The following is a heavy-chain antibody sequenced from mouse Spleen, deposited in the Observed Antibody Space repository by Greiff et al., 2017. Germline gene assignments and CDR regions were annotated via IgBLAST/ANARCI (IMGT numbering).Heavy chain of an antibody. J-gene: IGHJ1*01. V-gene: IGHV5-2*03. CDR3: ERGGYDGYFDV. D-gene: IGHD2-2*01. CDR2: INRDGGST. Sequence: EVKLVESGGGLVQPGESLKLSCESNEYDFPSHDMSWVRKTPEKRLELVAAINRDGGSTYYPDTMERRFIISRDNTKKTLYLQMSRLRSEDTALYYCERGGYDGYFDVWGAGTTVTVSS. CDR1: EYDFPSHD.